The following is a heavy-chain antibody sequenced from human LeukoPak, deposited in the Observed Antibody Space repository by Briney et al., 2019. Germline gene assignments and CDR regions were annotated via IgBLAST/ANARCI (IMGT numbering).Heavy chain of an antibody. V-gene: IGHV3-74*01. J-gene: IGHJ4*02. CDR2: INGDGGSR. CDR3: ASASSHRTAAGGDY. CDR1: GFTFSTYW. Sequence: QPGGSLRLSCAASGFTFSTYWVHWLRQAPGKRLVWVSRINGDGGSRNYADSVKGRFTISRDNAKNTLYLQMSSLRVEDTAVYYCASASSHRTAAGGDYWGQGTLVTVST. D-gene: IGHD6-13*01.